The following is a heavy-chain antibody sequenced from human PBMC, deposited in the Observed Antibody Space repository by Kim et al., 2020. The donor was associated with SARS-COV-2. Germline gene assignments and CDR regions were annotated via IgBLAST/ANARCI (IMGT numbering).Heavy chain of an antibody. CDR3: AAAVFQTFDY. V-gene: IGHV1-46*01. CDR1: GYTFTSYY. Sequence: ASVKVSCKASGYTFTSYYMHWVRQAPGQGLEWMGIINPSGGTTSYAQKFQGRVTMTRDTSTSTVYMELSSLRSEDTAVYYCAAAVFQTFDYWGQGTLVTVPS. J-gene: IGHJ4*02. CDR2: INPSGGTT.